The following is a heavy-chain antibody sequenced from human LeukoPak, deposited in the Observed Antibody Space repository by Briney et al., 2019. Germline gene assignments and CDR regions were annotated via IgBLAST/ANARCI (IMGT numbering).Heavy chain of an antibody. Sequence: GGSLRLPCAASGLTFSNYAMSWVRQAPGKGLEWLSAISNRGDYTYYADSVKGRFTISRDNSKNTLYLQMNSLRAEDTALYYCANPPTVTTFHNWGQGTLVTVSS. D-gene: IGHD4-11*01. CDR2: ISNRGDYT. CDR1: GLTFSNYA. J-gene: IGHJ4*02. V-gene: IGHV3-23*01. CDR3: ANPPTVTTFHN.